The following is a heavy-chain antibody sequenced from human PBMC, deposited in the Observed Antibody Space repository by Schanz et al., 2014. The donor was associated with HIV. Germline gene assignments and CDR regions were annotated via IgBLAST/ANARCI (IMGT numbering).Heavy chain of an antibody. CDR3: ARGLKDSSSSEAFHI. V-gene: IGHV1-18*01. Sequence: QVQLVQSGAEVKKPGASVRVSCKTSGYIFTSNGISWVRQAPGQGLEWMGWTSTSNGNTNYAQKFQGRVTMTTDTSTSTAYMELRSLRSDDTAMYYCARGLKDSSSSEAFHIWGQGTMVTVSS. D-gene: IGHD6-6*01. J-gene: IGHJ3*02. CDR1: GYIFTSNG. CDR2: TSTSNGNT.